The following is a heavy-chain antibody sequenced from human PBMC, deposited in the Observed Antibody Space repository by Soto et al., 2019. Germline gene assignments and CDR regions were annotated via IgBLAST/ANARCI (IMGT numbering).Heavy chain of an antibody. D-gene: IGHD2-21*01. Sequence: EVQLVESGGGLVQPGGSLRLSCAASGFIVNSNNMVWVRQAPGKGLEWVSLLQSGGSAYYADSVKGRFTMSRDTAKNTLYLQMTNLRPEDTAVYYCATTSKLWRAFDPWGPGTLVTVSS. J-gene: IGHJ5*02. CDR3: ATTSKLWRAFDP. CDR1: GFIVNSNN. CDR2: LQSGGSA. V-gene: IGHV3-53*04.